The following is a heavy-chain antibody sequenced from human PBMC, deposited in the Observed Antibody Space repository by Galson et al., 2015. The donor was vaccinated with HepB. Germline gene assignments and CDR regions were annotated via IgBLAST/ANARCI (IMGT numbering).Heavy chain of an antibody. Sequence: SVKVSCKASGYTFTSYGINWVRQAPGQGLEWMGWISGYNGNTNYAQRHQGRVTMTTDRSTNTAYMELRSLRSDDTAVYYCARGVMILELRGYMDVWGKGTTVTVPS. V-gene: IGHV1-18*01. J-gene: IGHJ6*03. CDR3: ARGVMILELRGYMDV. D-gene: IGHD3-16*01. CDR1: GYTFTSYG. CDR2: ISGYNGNT.